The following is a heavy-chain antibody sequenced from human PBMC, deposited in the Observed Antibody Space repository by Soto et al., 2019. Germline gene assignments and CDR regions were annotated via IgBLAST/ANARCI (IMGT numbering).Heavy chain of an antibody. D-gene: IGHD3-9*01. J-gene: IGHJ4*02. CDR3: ARLEGLATISYYFDF. CDR2: VYYSGST. Sequence: SETLSLTCTVSGGSVSSSSYYWGWVRQPPGKGLEWIGSVYYSGSTYYNPSLESRVTISLDKSKSQFSLKLNSVTAADSAVYFCARLEGLATISYYFDFWGPGALVTVSS. V-gene: IGHV4-39*01. CDR1: GGSVSSSSYY.